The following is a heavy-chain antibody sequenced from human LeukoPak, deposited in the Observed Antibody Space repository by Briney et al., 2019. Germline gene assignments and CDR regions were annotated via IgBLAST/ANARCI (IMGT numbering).Heavy chain of an antibody. Sequence: GGSLRLSCAASGFTFSSYAMHWVRQAPGKGLEYVSAISSHGGSTYYANSEKGRFTISRDNSKNTLYLQMGSLRAEDMAVYYCARGSGSGGVRYYFDYWGQGTLVTVSS. D-gene: IGHD6-25*01. CDR2: ISSHGGST. J-gene: IGHJ4*02. CDR1: GFTFSSYA. V-gene: IGHV3-64*01. CDR3: ARGSGSGGVRYYFDY.